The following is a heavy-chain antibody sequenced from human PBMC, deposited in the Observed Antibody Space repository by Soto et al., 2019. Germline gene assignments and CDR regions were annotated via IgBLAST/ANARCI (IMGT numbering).Heavy chain of an antibody. CDR2: IYYSGST. CDR3: ARASLGIGYYYYGMDV. D-gene: IGHD3-16*01. CDR1: GGSVSSGSYY. V-gene: IGHV4-61*01. J-gene: IGHJ6*02. Sequence: SETLSLTCTVSGGSVSSGSYYWSWIRQPPGKGLEWIGYIYYSGSTNYNPSLKSRVTISVDTSKNQFSLKLSSVTAADTAVYYCARASLGIGYYYYGMDVWGQGTTVTVAS.